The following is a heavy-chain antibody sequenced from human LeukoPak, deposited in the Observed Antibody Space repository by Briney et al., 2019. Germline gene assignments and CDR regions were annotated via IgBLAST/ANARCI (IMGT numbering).Heavy chain of an antibody. V-gene: IGHV3-74*01. CDR1: GFTFSNYW. CDR2: IKSDGSST. J-gene: IGHJ4*02. Sequence: QPGGSLRLSCAASGFTFSNYWMYWVRQAPGKGLVWVSRIKSDGSSTSYADYVKGRFTISRDNAKNTLYLQMNSLRAEDTAVYYCVRAIVYSAYDYLGYWGQGSLVTVSS. D-gene: IGHD5-12*01. CDR3: VRAIVYSAYDYLGY.